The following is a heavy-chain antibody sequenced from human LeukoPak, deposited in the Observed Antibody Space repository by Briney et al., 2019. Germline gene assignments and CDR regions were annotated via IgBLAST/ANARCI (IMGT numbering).Heavy chain of an antibody. Sequence: GGSLRLACAASGFTFSSYAMSWVRQAAGKGLEWVSAISGSGGSTYYADSVKGRFTISRDNSKNTLYLQMNSLRAEDTAVYYCARRTSGAFDFWDQGTPVTVSS. D-gene: IGHD5-12*01. CDR3: ARRTSGAFDF. CDR2: ISGSGGST. J-gene: IGHJ4*02. V-gene: IGHV3-23*01. CDR1: GFTFSSYA.